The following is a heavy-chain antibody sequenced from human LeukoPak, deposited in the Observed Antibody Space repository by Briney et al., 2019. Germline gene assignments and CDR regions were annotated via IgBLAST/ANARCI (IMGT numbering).Heavy chain of an antibody. CDR3: AKLSISDDYYDSSGSDY. Sequence: ASVKVSCKASGYTFTSYYMHWVRQAPGQGLEWMGIINPSGGSTSYAQKFQGRVTMTRDTSTSTVYMELSSLRSEDTAVYYCAKLSISDDYYDSSGSDYWGQGTLVTVSS. CDR1: GYTFTSYY. CDR2: INPSGGST. V-gene: IGHV1-46*01. J-gene: IGHJ4*02. D-gene: IGHD3-22*01.